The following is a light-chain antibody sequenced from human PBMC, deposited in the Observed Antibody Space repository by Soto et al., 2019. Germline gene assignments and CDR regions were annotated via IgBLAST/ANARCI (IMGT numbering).Light chain of an antibody. CDR3: QQYGSSPP. V-gene: IGKV3-20*01. CDR2: GAS. CDR1: QSVSSY. Sequence: EIVLTQSPATLSLSPGERATLSCRASQSVSSYLAWYQQKPGQAPRLLIYGASSRATGIPDRFSGSGSGTDFTLTISRLEPEDFAVYYCQQYGSSPPFGGGTKVDI. J-gene: IGKJ4*01.